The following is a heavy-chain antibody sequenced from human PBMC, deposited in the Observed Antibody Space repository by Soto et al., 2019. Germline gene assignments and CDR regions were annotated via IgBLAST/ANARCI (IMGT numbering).Heavy chain of an antibody. J-gene: IGHJ4*02. Sequence: GGSLRLSCAASGFTFNNYAMGWVRQAPGKGLEWVSAITGSGSDTYYEDSVKGRFTISRDNSKNTLYLQMNSLRAEDTALYYCAKLGSSSWSPHYYFDYWGQGTLVTVSS. CDR1: GFTFNNYA. V-gene: IGHV3-23*01. CDR2: ITGSGSDT. CDR3: AKLGSSSWSPHYYFDY. D-gene: IGHD2-2*01.